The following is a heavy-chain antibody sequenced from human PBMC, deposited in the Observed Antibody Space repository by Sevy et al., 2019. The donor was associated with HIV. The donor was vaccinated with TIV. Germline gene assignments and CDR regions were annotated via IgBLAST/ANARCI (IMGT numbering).Heavy chain of an antibody. CDR3: ATGLFWLKSQGQVTTGQFGY. CDR2: FDPEDGET. Sequence: ASVKVSCKVSGYTLTELSMHWVRQAPGKGLEWMGGFDPEDGETIYSQKFQGRVTMTEDTSTDTAYMELSRLRSEDTAVYYCATGLFWLKSQGQVTTGQFGYWAQGTLVTVSS. J-gene: IGHJ4*02. CDR1: GYTLTELS. V-gene: IGHV1-24*01. D-gene: IGHD3-3*01.